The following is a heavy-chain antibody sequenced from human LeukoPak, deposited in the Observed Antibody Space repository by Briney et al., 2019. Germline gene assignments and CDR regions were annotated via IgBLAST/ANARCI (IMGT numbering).Heavy chain of an antibody. CDR2: INHSGST. J-gene: IGHJ4*02. CDR3: AREKHDIVVVVAATLFDY. V-gene: IGHV4-34*01. D-gene: IGHD2-15*01. CDR1: GGSFSGYY. Sequence: PSETLSLTCAVYGGSFSGYYWSWIRQPPGKGLEWIGEINHSGSTNYNPSLKSRVTISVDTSKNQFSLKLSSVTAADAAVYYCAREKHDIVVVVAATLFDYWGQGTLVTVSS.